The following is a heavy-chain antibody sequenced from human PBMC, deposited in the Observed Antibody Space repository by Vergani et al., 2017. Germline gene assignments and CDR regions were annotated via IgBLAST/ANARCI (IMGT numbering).Heavy chain of an antibody. CDR1: GYTFTSYG. J-gene: IGHJ6*03. Sequence: QVQLVQSGAEVKKPGASVKVSCKASGYTFTSYGISWVRQATGQGLEWMGWMNPNSGNTGYAQKFQGRVTMTRNTSISTAYMELSSLRSEDTAVYYCARGSCSSTSCHYYYYYYYMDVWGKGTTVTVSS. D-gene: IGHD2-2*01. V-gene: IGHV1-8*02. CDR3: ARGSCSSTSCHYYYYYYYMDV. CDR2: MNPNSGNT.